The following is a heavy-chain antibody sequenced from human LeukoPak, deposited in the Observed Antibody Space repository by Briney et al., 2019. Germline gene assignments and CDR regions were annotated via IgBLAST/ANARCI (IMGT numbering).Heavy chain of an antibody. V-gene: IGHV4-31*03. CDR2: IYYSGSS. CDR1: GGSINNGGYY. J-gene: IGHJ4*02. CDR3: ARNRDGYNSFDY. D-gene: IGHD5-24*01. Sequence: SETLSLTCTVSGGSINNGGYYWSWIRQHPGKGLEWIGYIYYSGSSYYDPSFRSRVTISVDTSKNHFSLKLSSVTAADTAVYYCARNRDGYNSFDYWGQGTLVTV.